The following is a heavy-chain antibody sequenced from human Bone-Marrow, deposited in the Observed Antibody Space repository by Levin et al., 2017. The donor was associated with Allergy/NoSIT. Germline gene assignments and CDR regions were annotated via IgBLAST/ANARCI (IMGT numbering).Heavy chain of an antibody. CDR1: GFTFSSYG. CDR2: ISSSGTTI. V-gene: IGHV3-48*01. D-gene: IGHD6-6*01. Sequence: GGSLRLSCAASGFTFSSYGMNWVRQTPGKGLEWVSYISSSGTTISYADSVKGRFSISRDNAKNSLYLQMNSLRAEDTALYYCARGGAARPDYWGQGSLVTVSS. J-gene: IGHJ4*02. CDR3: ARGGAARPDY.